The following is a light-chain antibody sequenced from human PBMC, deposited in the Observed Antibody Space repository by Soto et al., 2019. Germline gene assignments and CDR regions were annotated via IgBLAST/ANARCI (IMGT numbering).Light chain of an antibody. J-gene: IGLJ1*01. CDR2: DVS. CDR3: SQYTSSSTLGGV. Sequence: QSALTQPASVSGSPGQSITISCTGTSSDVGGYNYVSWYQQHPGKAPKLMIYDVSNRPSGVSNRFSGSKSGNTASLTISGLQAEDEAHYSCSQYTSSSTLGGVFGTGTKLTVL. CDR1: SSDVGGYNY. V-gene: IGLV2-14*01.